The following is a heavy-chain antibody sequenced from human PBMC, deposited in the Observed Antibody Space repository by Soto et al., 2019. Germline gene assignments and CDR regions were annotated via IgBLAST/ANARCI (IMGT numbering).Heavy chain of an antibody. CDR3: ARDYESLIDY. D-gene: IGHD3-16*01. CDR2: ISSSGSTI. V-gene: IGHV3-11*01. CDR1: GFTFSDYY. J-gene: IGHJ4*02. Sequence: QVQRLESGGGWVKPGWSLRLSCAASGFTFSDYYMSWIRQAPGKGPEWVSYISSSGSTISYADSEKGRFTISRDNDKNSLYLQMTSLRAEDTAVYYCARDYESLIDYCGQVTLVTVSS.